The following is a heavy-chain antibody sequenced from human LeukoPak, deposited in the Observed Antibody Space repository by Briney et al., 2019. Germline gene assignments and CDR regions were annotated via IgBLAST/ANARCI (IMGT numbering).Heavy chain of an antibody. Sequence: SAKVSCKASGGSFRSSTFAWVRQAPGRGLEWMGGIVPIFGEPNYALDFQGRATITTDESTSTVYLQLTSLISEDTAMYYCARGPLHVALSSGSLKWLDPWGQGSLVTVSS. J-gene: IGHJ5*02. V-gene: IGHV1-69*05. CDR2: IVPIFGEP. CDR1: GGSFRSST. CDR3: ARGPLHVALSSGSLKWLDP. D-gene: IGHD3-22*01.